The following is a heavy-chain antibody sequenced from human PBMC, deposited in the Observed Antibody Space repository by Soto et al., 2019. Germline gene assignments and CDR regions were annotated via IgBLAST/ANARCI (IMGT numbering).Heavy chain of an antibody. CDR3: ARHGGRGYAFDI. Sequence: GGSLRLSCAASGFTFSNYSMHWVRQAPGKGLEWVAVIWYDGSNKYYADSVKGRFTISRDNSKNTLYLQMNSLRAEDTAVYYCARHGGRGYAFDIWGQGTMVTVSS. CDR2: IWYDGSNK. D-gene: IGHD4-17*01. J-gene: IGHJ3*02. CDR1: GFTFSNYS. V-gene: IGHV3-33*08.